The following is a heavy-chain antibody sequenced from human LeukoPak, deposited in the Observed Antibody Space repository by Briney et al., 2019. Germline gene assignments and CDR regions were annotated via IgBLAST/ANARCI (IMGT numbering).Heavy chain of an antibody. D-gene: IGHD1-26*01. CDR2: ISSSSSTI. CDR3: ASAPAGWELLYFDY. Sequence: GGSLRLSCAASGFTFSSYSMNWVRQAPGKGLEWVSYISSSSSTIYYADSVKGRFTISRDDAKNSLYLQMNSLRAEDTAVYYCASAPAGWELLYFDYWGQGTPVTVSS. V-gene: IGHV3-48*01. CDR1: GFTFSSYS. J-gene: IGHJ4*02.